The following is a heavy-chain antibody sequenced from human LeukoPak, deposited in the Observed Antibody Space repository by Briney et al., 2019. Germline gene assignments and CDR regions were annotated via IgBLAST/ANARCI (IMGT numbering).Heavy chain of an antibody. D-gene: IGHD6-19*01. CDR3: ARNSGWSVDY. J-gene: IGHJ4*02. Sequence: PGGSLRPSCAASGFTFSNYWMSWVRQTPGKGLEWVANIKQDGSEQYYVDSMEGRFTVSRDNAKNSLSLQMNSLRADDTAVYYCARNSGWSVDYWGRGALVTVS. V-gene: IGHV3-7*01. CDR2: IKQDGSEQ. CDR1: GFTFSNYW.